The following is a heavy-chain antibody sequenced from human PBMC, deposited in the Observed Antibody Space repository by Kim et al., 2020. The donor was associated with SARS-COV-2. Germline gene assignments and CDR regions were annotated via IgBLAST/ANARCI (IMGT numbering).Heavy chain of an antibody. CDR2: INHSGST. J-gene: IGHJ2*01. D-gene: IGHD6-13*01. CDR1: GGSFSGYY. CDR3: VRDLYCSSKSGDWYFDL. Sequence: SESLSLTCAVYGGSFSGYYWSWIRQPPGKGLEWIGEINHSGSTNYNPSLKSRVTISVDTSKNQFSLKLSSVTAADTAVYYCVRDLYCSSKSGDWYFDLWGRGTLVTVST. V-gene: IGHV4-34*01.